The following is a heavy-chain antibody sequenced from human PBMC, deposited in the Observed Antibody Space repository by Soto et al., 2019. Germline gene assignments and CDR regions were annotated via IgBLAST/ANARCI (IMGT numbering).Heavy chain of an antibody. CDR2: ISAYNGNT. V-gene: IGHV1-18*04. J-gene: IGHJ6*02. CDR3: ARTQGDSTSWPYYYYYGMDV. CDR1: GYTFTSYG. Sequence: QVQLVQSGAEVKKPGASVKVSCKASGYTFTSYGISWVRQAPGQGLEWMGWISAYNGNTNYAQKLQGRVTMTTDTYTSTDYMELRSLRSDDTDVYYCARTQGDSTSWPYYYYYGMDVWGQGTPVTVSS. D-gene: IGHD2-2*01.